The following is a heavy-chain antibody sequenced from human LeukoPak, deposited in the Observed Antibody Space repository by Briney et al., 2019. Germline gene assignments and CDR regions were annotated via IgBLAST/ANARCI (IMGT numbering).Heavy chain of an antibody. V-gene: IGHV3-23*01. Sequence: GGSLRLSCAASGFTFSSYAMSWVRQAPGKGLEWVSAISGSGGSTYYADSVKGRFTISRDNSKNTLYLQMNSLRAEDTAVYYCAKEMGSLYYYDSSEAFVFWGQGTMVTVSS. CDR2: ISGSGGST. D-gene: IGHD3-22*01. J-gene: IGHJ3*01. CDR1: GFTFSSYA. CDR3: AKEMGSLYYYDSSEAFVF.